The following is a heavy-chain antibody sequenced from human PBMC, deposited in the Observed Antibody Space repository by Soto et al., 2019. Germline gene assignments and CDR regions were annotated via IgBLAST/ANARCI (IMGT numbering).Heavy chain of an antibody. CDR1: GFTFSSYA. Sequence: EVQLLESGGGLVQPGGSLRLSCAASGFTFSSYAMSWVRQAPGKGLEWVSAISGSGGSTYYADAVKGRFTISRDNSKNTMYLQMNSLRAADTAVYYCAKHSGYDPTGYMDVWGKGTTVTVSS. D-gene: IGHD5-12*01. CDR3: AKHSGYDPTGYMDV. CDR2: ISGSGGST. J-gene: IGHJ6*03. V-gene: IGHV3-23*01.